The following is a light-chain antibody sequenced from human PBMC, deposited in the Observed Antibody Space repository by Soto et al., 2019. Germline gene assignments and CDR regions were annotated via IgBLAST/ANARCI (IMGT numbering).Light chain of an antibody. CDR2: EVS. CDR1: SSDVGGYSS. V-gene: IGLV2-8*01. J-gene: IGLJ1*01. CDR3: ISYAGSNNYV. Sequence: QSVLTQPPSASGSPGQTVTISCTGTSSDVGGYSSVAWFQHHPGKAPKLMIYEVSKRPSGVPDRFSGSKSGNTASLTVSGLLAEDYAVYYCISYAGSNNYVFGTGTMVNVL.